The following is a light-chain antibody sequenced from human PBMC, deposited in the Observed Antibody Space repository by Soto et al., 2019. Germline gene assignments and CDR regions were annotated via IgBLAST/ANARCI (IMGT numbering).Light chain of an antibody. J-gene: IGKJ1*01. CDR2: AAS. Sequence: DIQITQSPSSLSASVGGRITITCRASQSISSYLNWYQQKPGKAPKLLIYAASSLQSGVPSRFSGSGSGTDFTLTISSLQPDDFATYYCQQYNSYSTFGQGTKVDIK. CDR3: QQYNSYST. CDR1: QSISSY. V-gene: IGKV1-39*01.